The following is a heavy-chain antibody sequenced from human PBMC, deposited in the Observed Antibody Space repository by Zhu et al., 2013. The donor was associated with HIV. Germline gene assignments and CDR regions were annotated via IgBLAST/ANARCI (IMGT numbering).Heavy chain of an antibody. CDR3: AREWGRKPYGGNSFEYFQH. D-gene: IGHD3-16*01. Sequence: QVQLVQSGAEVKKPGSSVKVSCKASGGTFSSYAISWVRQAPGQGLEWMGGIIPIFGTANYAQKFQGRVTITADESTSTAYMELSSLRSEDTAVYYCAREWGRKPYGGNSFEYFQHWGQGTLVTVSS. V-gene: IGHV1-69*01. J-gene: IGHJ1*01. CDR2: IIPIFGTA. CDR1: GGTFSSYA.